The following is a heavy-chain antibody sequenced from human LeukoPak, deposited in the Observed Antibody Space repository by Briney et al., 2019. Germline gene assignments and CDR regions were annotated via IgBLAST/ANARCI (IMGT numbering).Heavy chain of an antibody. V-gene: IGHV3-21*01. Sequence: PGGSLRLSCAASGFTFSSYSMNWVRQAPGKGLEWVSSISSSSSYIYYADSVKGRFTISRDNAKNSLYLQMNSLRAEDTAAYYCARAGDLPAAKAAFDIWGQGTMVTVSS. CDR3: ARAGDLPAAKAAFDI. D-gene: IGHD2-2*01. CDR1: GFTFSSYS. CDR2: ISSSSSYI. J-gene: IGHJ3*02.